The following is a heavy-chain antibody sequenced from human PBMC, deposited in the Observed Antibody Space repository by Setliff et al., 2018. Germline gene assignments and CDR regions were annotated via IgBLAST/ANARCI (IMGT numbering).Heavy chain of an antibody. D-gene: IGHD3-22*01. J-gene: IGHJ4*02. CDR2: IKQDGSEK. CDR3: ATGKYYYDSSGKGETDEFDY. CDR1: GFTFSSYW. Sequence: PGGSLRLSCAASGFTFSSYWMSWVRQAPGKGLEWVANIKQDGSEKYYVDSVKGRFTISRDNAKNSLYLQMNSLRAEDTAVYYCATGKYYYDSSGKGETDEFDYWGQGTLVTVSS. V-gene: IGHV3-7*01.